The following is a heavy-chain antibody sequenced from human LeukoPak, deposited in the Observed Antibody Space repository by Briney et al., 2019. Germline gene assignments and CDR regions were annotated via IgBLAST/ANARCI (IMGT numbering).Heavy chain of an antibody. Sequence: PGGSLRLSCAASGFTFDDYGMSWVRQAPGKGLEWVSGINWNGGSTGYADSVKGRFTISRDNAKNSLYLQMNSLRAEDTAVYYCARFSPRIEQVGATVYWGQGTLVTVSS. J-gene: IGHJ4*02. CDR2: INWNGGST. V-gene: IGHV3-20*04. CDR3: ARFSPRIEQVGATVY. CDR1: GFTFDDYG. D-gene: IGHD1-26*01.